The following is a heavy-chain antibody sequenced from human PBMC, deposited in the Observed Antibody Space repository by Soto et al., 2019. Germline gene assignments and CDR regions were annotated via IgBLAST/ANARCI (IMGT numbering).Heavy chain of an antibody. CDR1: GGSISSSNW. D-gene: IGHD3-10*01. CDR2: IYHSGST. J-gene: IGHJ5*02. V-gene: IGHV4-4*02. Sequence: SETLSLTCAVSGGSISSSNWWSWVRQPPGKGLEWIGEIYHSGSTNYNPSLKSRVTISVDKSKNQFSLKLSSVIAADTAVYYCARGVPYYYGSGGSAWFDPWGQGTLVTVSS. CDR3: ARGVPYYYGSGGSAWFDP.